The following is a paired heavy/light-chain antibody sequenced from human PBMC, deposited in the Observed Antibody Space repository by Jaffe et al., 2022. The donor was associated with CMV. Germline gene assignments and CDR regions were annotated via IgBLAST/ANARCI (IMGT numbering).Heavy chain of an antibody. J-gene: IGHJ4*02. CDR3: AKDLKPDGRNDFDY. Sequence: EVQLLESGGGLVQPGGSLRLSCAASGFTFSTFAMDWVRRAPGRGLEWVAVINGDSTDTFYADSVRGRFTISRDNSKNTVSLQMNSLTDEDTAMYYCAKDLKPDGRNDFDYWGQGTQVTVSS. CDR2: INGDSTDT. CDR1: GFTFSTFA. V-gene: IGHV3-23*03. D-gene: IGHD1-1*01.
Light chain of an antibody. CDR1: QSLLHSDGYNY. V-gene: IGKV2-28*01. CDR3: MQALQIPIT. Sequence: DVVMTQSPLSLPVIPGEPASISCRSSQSLLHSDGYNYLDWHLQKPGKPPQVLIYLGSNRASGVPDRFSGSGSGTDFTLEISKVEAEDVGIYYCMQALQIPITFGQGTRLEIK. CDR2: LGS. J-gene: IGKJ5*01.